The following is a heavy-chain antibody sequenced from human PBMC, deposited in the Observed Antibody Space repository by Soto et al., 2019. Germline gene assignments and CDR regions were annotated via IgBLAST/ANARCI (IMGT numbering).Heavy chain of an antibody. Sequence: QVHLVESGGGVVQPGRSLRLSCAVSGFTVSTYGMHWVRQAPGKGLEWVAVISRDGGTKFYADSVKGRFTISRDNSRNTLLLEMNGLRGDDMAVYYCTGEVASGYWGQGTLVTVSS. CDR3: TGEVASGY. V-gene: IGHV3-30*03. CDR2: ISRDGGTK. J-gene: IGHJ4*02. D-gene: IGHD2-8*02. CDR1: GFTVSTYG.